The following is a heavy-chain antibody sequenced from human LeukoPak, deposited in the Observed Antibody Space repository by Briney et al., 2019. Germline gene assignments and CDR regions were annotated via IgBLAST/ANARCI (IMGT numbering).Heavy chain of an antibody. CDR3: ARHIVGEKNFDY. CDR1: GFTFGAYW. D-gene: IGHD3-16*02. J-gene: IGHJ4*02. CDR2: IKDDGSAQ. Sequence: PGGSLRLSCAASGFTFGAYWMSWFRQAPGKGPEWVASIKDDGSAQFYVDSLEGRFTISRDNAKNTLYLQMDTMRVEDTAVYYCARHIVGEKNFDYWSQGTLVTVSS. V-gene: IGHV3-7*01.